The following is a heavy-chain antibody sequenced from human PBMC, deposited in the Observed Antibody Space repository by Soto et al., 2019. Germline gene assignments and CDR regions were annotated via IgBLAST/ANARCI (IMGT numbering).Heavy chain of an antibody. CDR3: ARVHVVVVAATPLHWFDP. CDR2: INHSGST. V-gene: IGHV4-34*01. D-gene: IGHD2-15*01. J-gene: IGHJ5*02. CDR1: GGSFSGYY. Sequence: SETLSLICAVYGGSFSGYYWSWIRQPPGKGLEWIGEINHSGSTNYNPSLKSRVTISVDTSKNQFSLKLSSVTAADTAVYYCARVHVVVVAATPLHWFDPWGQGTLVTVSS.